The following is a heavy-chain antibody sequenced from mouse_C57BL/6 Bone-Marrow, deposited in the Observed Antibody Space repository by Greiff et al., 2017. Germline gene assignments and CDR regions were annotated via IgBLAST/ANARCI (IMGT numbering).Heavy chain of an antibody. CDR1: GYTFTDYY. CDR2: IFPGSGST. J-gene: IGHJ2*01. V-gene: IGHV1-75*01. Sequence: LVESGPELVKPGASVKISCKASGYTFTDYYINWVKQRPGQGLEWIGWIFPGSGSTYYNEKFKGKATLTVDKSSSTAYMLLSSLTSEDSAVYFCARAYYSNYDFDYWGQGTTLTVSS. D-gene: IGHD2-5*01. CDR3: ARAYYSNYDFDY.